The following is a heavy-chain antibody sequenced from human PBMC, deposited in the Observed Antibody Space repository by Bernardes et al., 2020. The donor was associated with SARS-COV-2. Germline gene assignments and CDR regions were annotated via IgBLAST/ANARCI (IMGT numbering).Heavy chain of an antibody. CDR2: ISSAGVST. D-gene: IGHD6-19*01. CDR3: ARADFSGWDTDYGLDV. CDR1: GITVNSHA. V-gene: IGHV3-64*02. Sequence: GRSLRLSCLASGITVNSHAMHWVRQARGKGLKYVAGISSAGVSTIYADSVKGRSTISRDNFKNTLYLQMDDLRTEDRGVYYCARADFSGWDTDYGLDVWGQGTTVTVSS. J-gene: IGHJ6*02.